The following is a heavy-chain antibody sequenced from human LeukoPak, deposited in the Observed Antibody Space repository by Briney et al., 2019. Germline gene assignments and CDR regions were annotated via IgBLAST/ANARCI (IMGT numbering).Heavy chain of an antibody. Sequence: PSETLSPTCSVSGGSISSGPYYWGWIRQPPGKGLEWIGEIYHSGSTNYNPSLKSRVTISVDKSKNQFSLKLSSVTAADTAVYYCARVWITIFGVVTYFDYWGQGTLVTVSS. CDR2: IYHSGST. CDR3: ARVWITIFGVVTYFDY. V-gene: IGHV4-39*07. J-gene: IGHJ4*02. CDR1: GGSISSGPYY. D-gene: IGHD3-3*01.